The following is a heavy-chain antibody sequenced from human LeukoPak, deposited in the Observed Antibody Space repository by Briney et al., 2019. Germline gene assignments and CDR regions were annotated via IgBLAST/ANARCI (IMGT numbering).Heavy chain of an antibody. CDR3: ARDEVGPSPAFDI. CDR2: ITRSGRTI. J-gene: IGHJ3*02. CDR1: GISFTDSY. D-gene: IGHD2-15*01. V-gene: IGHV3-11*04. Sequence: GGSLRLSCAASGISFTDSYFIWIRQAPGKGLQWVSYITRSGRTIFYADSVKGRFNISRENAENSVYLHMNSLRVEDTAVYYCARDEVGPSPAFDIWGQGTMVTVSS.